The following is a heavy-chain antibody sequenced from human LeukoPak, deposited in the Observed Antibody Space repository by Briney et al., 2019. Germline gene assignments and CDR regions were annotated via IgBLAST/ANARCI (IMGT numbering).Heavy chain of an antibody. D-gene: IGHD4-17*01. CDR2: ISYIGST. J-gene: IGHJ3*02. Sequence: SETLSLTCAVSADSFSSHYWTWIRQSPGKGLEWIGYISYIGSTNYNPSLKSRVTISIDTSKNQFSLKLRSVTAADTAVYYCARDLVTVTKGFDIWGQGTMVSLSS. V-gene: IGHV4-59*11. CDR1: ADSFSSHY. CDR3: ARDLVTVTKGFDI.